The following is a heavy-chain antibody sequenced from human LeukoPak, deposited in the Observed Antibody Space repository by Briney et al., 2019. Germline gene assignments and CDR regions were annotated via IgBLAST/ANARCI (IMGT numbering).Heavy chain of an antibody. D-gene: IGHD6-19*01. J-gene: IGHJ5*02. CDR1: GGSFSGYY. CDR3: ARHDSSGWLGDWFDP. V-gene: IGHV4-34*01. CDR2: INHSGST. Sequence: PSETLSLTCAVYGGSFSGYYWSWIRQPPGKGLEWIGEINHSGSTNYNPSLKSRVTISVDTSKNQFSLKLSSVTAADTAVYYCARHDSSGWLGDWFDPWGQGTLVTVSS.